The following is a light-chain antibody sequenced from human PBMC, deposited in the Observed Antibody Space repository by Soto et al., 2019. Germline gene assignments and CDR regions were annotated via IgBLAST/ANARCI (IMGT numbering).Light chain of an antibody. Sequence: IQMTQSPSTLSASIGDRVTITCRASQSINNRLAWYQQMPGKAPNLLIYDASTLESGVPSRFRGSGSETEFTLAISSLQPEDSATYYCLQDINYPWTFGQGTKVDIK. J-gene: IGKJ1*01. CDR2: DAS. V-gene: IGKV1-5*01. CDR3: LQDINYPWT. CDR1: QSINNR.